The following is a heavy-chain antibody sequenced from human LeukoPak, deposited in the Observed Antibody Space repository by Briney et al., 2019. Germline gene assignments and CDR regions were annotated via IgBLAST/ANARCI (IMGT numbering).Heavy chain of an antibody. CDR3: ARHRGGDYGLDAFDI. D-gene: IGHD4-17*01. CDR2: IDPSDSYT. J-gene: IGHJ3*02. Sequence: GESLKISCKGSGFIFTSYLIGWVRQMPGKGLEWMGRIDPSDSYTNYSPSFRGHVTISADKSISTAYLQWSSLKASDTAMYYCARHRGGDYGLDAFDIWGQGTLVTVSS. CDR1: GFIFTSYL. V-gene: IGHV5-10-1*01.